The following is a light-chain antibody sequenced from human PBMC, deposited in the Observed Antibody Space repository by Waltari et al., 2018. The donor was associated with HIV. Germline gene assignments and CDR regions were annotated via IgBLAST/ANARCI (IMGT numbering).Light chain of an antibody. CDR3: QQYLDWPPWT. CDR2: GAS. Sequence: EIVMTQSPATLSVSPGQRVPLSCRASQNIGANLAWYQQRPGQPPRLLIHGASSRDPGIPARFTGRGTGTDFTLQISNLQSDDSGVYYCQQYLDWPPWTFGQGTKV. V-gene: IGKV3D-15*01. J-gene: IGKJ1*01. CDR1: QNIGAN.